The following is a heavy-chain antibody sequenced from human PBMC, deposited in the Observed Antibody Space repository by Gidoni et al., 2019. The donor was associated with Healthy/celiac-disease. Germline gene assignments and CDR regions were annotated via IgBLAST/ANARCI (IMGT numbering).Heavy chain of an antibody. CDR2: ISSSSSYI. CDR1: GFTFSSYS. V-gene: IGHV3-21*01. J-gene: IGHJ4*02. Sequence: EVQLVESGGVMVKPGGSLRLSCAASGFTFSSYSMNWVRQAPGKGLEWVSSISSSSSYIYYADSGKGRFTISRDNAKNSLYLQMNSLRAEDTAVDYCARDYGGNGFLDYWGQGTLVTVSS. D-gene: IGHD3-16*01. CDR3: ARDYGGNGFLDY.